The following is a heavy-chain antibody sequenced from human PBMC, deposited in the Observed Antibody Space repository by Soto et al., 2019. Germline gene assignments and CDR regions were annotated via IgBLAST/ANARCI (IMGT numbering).Heavy chain of an antibody. D-gene: IGHD1-26*01. V-gene: IGHV4-34*01. CDR2: IYYSGST. CDR3: AREASREWDLLFNY. J-gene: IGHJ4*02. CDR1: GGSFSGYY. Sequence: SETLSLTCAVYGGSFSGYYWTWIRQPPGTGLEWIGYIYYSGSTYYNPSLKSRVTIAVDTSKNQFSLKLSSVTAADTAVYYCAREASREWDLLFNYWGQGTLVTVSS.